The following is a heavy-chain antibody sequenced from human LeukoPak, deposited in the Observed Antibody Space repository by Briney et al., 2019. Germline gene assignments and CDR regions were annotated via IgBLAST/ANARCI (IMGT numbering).Heavy chain of an antibody. D-gene: IGHD3-3*01. CDR1: GFTFSSYG. J-gene: IGHJ6*03. Sequence: GGSLRLSCAASGFTFSSYGMHWVRQPPGKGLDWVAFIHHDGINKYYADSVRGRFTISRDTSKNTLYLQMNSLRAEDTAVYYCASANPILLDYYYYYYMDVWGKGTTVTVS. CDR3: ASANPILLDYYYYYYMDV. V-gene: IGHV3-30*02. CDR2: IHHDGINK.